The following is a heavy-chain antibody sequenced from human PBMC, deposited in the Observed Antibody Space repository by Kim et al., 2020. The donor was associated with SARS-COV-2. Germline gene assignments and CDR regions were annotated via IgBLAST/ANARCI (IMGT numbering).Heavy chain of an antibody. Sequence: GGSLRLSCAASGFTFSTYWMTWVRQSPGKGLEWVTNINQDGTEKYYVDSVRGRFTISRDNADNSLYLQMNTLRAEDTAVYFCARGRGLSAFDVWGQGTLV. V-gene: IGHV3-7*04. D-gene: IGHD3-10*01. CDR1: GFTFSTYW. J-gene: IGHJ3*01. CDR3: ARGRGLSAFDV. CDR2: INQDGTEK.